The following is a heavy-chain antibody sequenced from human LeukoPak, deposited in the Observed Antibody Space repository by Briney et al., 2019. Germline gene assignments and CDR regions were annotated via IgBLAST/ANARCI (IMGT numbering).Heavy chain of an antibody. D-gene: IGHD6-13*01. CDR3: ARDRRDRIAAAGIFDY. V-gene: IGHV3-21*01. CDR2: ISSCSSYI. CDR1: GFTFSSYS. J-gene: IGHJ4*02. Sequence: GGSLRLSCAASGFTFSSYSVNWVRQAPGKGLEWVSSISSCSSYIYYADSVKGRFTISRDNAKNSLYLQMNSLRAEDTAVYYCARDRRDRIAAAGIFDYWGQGTLVTVSS.